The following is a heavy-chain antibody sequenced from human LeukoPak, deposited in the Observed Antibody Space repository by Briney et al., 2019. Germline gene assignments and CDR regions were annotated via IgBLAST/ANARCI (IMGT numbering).Heavy chain of an antibody. Sequence: GGSLRLSCAASGFPFSDYAMGWVRQAPGKGLEWISGVAGNGITTHAADSVKGRFTVSREDSKNTLYLQMNSLRAEDTAAYFCAKVPYDTLRYYFDYWGQGTLVSVSS. CDR3: AKVPYDTLRYYFDY. V-gene: IGHV3-23*01. D-gene: IGHD3-16*01. CDR2: VAGNGITT. J-gene: IGHJ4*02. CDR1: GFPFSDYA.